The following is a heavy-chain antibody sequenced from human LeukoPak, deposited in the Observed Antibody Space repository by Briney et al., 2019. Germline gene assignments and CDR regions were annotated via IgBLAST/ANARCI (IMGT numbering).Heavy chain of an antibody. V-gene: IGHV1-8*01. CDR3: ARTSYYYYGMDV. CDR2: MKHNSGNT. Sequence: GASVTVSCTASGYTFTSYDINWVRQATGQGLEWMGWMKHNSGNTGYAQKFQGRVTMTRNTSISTAYMELSSLRSEDTTVYYCARTSYYYYGMDVWGQGTTVTVSS. J-gene: IGHJ6*02. CDR1: GYTFTSYD.